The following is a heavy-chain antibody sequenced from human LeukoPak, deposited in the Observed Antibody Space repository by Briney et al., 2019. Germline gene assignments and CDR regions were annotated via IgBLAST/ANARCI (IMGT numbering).Heavy chain of an antibody. D-gene: IGHD1-26*01. CDR1: GFTVRSYE. J-gene: IGHJ4*02. CDR2: ISSGGSTI. CDR3: ARDLVGATRDY. Sequence: GGSLRLSCEASGFTVRSYEMNWVRQAPGKGLEWVSCISSGGSTIYYADSVKGRFTISRDNAKNSLYLQMNSLRAEDTAVYYCARDLVGATRDYWGQGTLVTVSS. V-gene: IGHV3-48*03.